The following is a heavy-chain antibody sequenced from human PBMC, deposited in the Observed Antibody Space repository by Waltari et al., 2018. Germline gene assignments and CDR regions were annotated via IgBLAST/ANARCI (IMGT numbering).Heavy chain of an antibody. Sequence: QLQLQESGPGLVKPSEPLSHTCTVPGGSISSSSYYWGWIRQSPGKGLEWIGSIYYSGRTYYNPTLKSRVTISGDTSKNQFSLKLSSVTAADTAVYYCARHWKKSGYRFDPWGQGTLVTVSS. CDR1: GGSISSSSYY. CDR2: IYYSGRT. CDR3: ARHWKKSGYRFDP. V-gene: IGHV4-39*01. D-gene: IGHD5-12*01. J-gene: IGHJ5*02.